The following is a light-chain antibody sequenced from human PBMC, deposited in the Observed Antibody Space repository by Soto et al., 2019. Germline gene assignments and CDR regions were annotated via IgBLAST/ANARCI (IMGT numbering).Light chain of an antibody. CDR3: HQSNSYPWT. CDR2: AAS. V-gene: IGKV1-9*01. Sequence: IQLTQSPSSLSAYAGGRVTITFLASQAISRYLAWYQQKPGNAPNLLIYAASTLRSGVSSRFSGSASGTDFTLTISNLRPEDSATYYCHQSNSYPWTFGQGTKVDIK. CDR1: QAISRY. J-gene: IGKJ1*01.